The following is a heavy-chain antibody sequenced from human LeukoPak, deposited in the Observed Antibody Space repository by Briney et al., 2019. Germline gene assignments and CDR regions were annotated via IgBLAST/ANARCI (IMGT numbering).Heavy chain of an antibody. V-gene: IGHV4-4*02. CDR3: ARSITMVRGVITVLDY. CDR1: GGSISSSNW. J-gene: IGHJ4*02. CDR2: IYHSGST. Sequence: SETLSLTCAVSGGSISSSNWWSWVRQPPGKGLEWIGEIYHSGSTNYNPSLKSRVTISVDKSKNQFSLKLSSVTAADTAVYYCARSITMVRGVITVLDYWGQGTLVTVSS. D-gene: IGHD3-10*01.